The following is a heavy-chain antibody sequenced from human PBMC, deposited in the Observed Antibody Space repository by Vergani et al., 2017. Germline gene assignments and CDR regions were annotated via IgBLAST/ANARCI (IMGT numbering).Heavy chain of an antibody. Sequence: VQLVQSGAEVKKPGSSVKVSCKASGGTFSSYAMSWVRQAPGKGLEWVSAISGSGGSTYYADSVKGRFTISRDNSKNTLYLQMNSLRAEDTAVYYCAKDEVYSGYDGWGQGTLVTVSS. CDR3: AKDEVYSGYDG. CDR2: ISGSGGST. J-gene: IGHJ4*02. CDR1: GGTFSSYA. V-gene: IGHV3-23*04. D-gene: IGHD5-12*01.